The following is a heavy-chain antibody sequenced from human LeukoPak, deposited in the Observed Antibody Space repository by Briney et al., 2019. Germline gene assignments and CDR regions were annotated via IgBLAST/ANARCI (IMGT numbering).Heavy chain of an antibody. V-gene: IGHV4-39*07. J-gene: IGHJ6*03. CDR1: GGSISSSSYY. CDR2: IYYSGST. CDR3: ARFGYCSGGSCYPVGYYYYYMDV. Sequence: SETLSLTCTVSGGSISSSSYYWGWIRQPPGKGLEWIGSIYYSGSTYYNPSLKSRVTISVDTSKNQFSLKLSSVTAADTAVYYCARFGYCSGGSCYPVGYYYYYMDVWGKGTTVTVSS. D-gene: IGHD2-15*01.